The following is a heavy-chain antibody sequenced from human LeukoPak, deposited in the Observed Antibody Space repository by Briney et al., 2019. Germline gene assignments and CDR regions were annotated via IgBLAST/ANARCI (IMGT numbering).Heavy chain of an antibody. V-gene: IGHV3-48*03. J-gene: IGHJ3*02. D-gene: IGHD2-15*01. Sequence: QPGGSLRLSCAASGFTFSSYEMNWVRQAPGKGLEWVSYISSSGSTIYYADSVKGRFTISRDNAKNSLYLQMNSLRAEDTAVYYCARILGDIVVVGEGAFDIWGQGTMVTVSS. CDR2: ISSSGSTI. CDR1: GFTFSSYE. CDR3: ARILGDIVVVGEGAFDI.